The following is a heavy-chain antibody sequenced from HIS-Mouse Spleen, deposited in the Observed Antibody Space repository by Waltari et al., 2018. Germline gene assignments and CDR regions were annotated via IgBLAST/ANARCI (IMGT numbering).Heavy chain of an antibody. CDR3: AREIPYSSSWYDWYFDL. D-gene: IGHD6-13*01. V-gene: IGHV4-39*07. CDR1: GGSISSSRYY. Sequence: QLQLQESGPGLVKPSETLSLTCTVSGGSISSSRYYWGWIRQPPGKGLEWIGSNYYSGSTYYNPSLKSRVTISVDTSKNQFSLKLSSVTAADTAVYYCAREIPYSSSWYDWYFDLWGRGTLVTVSS. CDR2: NYYSGST. J-gene: IGHJ2*01.